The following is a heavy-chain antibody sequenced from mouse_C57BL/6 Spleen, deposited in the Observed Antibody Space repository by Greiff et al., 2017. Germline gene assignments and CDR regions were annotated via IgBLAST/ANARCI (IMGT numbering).Heavy chain of an antibody. CDR1: GFTFSSYG. D-gene: IGHD2-4*01. CDR3: ARRDYDDAMDY. Sequence: EVKLMGSGGDLVKPGGSLKLSCAASGFTFSSYGMSWVRQTPDKRLEWVATISSGGSYTYYPDSVKGRFTISRDNAKNTLYLQMSSLKSEDTAMYYCARRDYDDAMDYWGQGTSVTVSS. J-gene: IGHJ4*01. CDR2: ISSGGSYT. V-gene: IGHV5-6*02.